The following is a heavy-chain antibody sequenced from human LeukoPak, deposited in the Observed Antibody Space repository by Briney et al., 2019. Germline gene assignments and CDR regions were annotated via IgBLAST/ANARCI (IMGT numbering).Heavy chain of an antibody. V-gene: IGHV1-8*03. CDR3: ARGPNYDFWSGYLRNYYYYYMDV. Sequence: ASVKVSCKASGYTFTSYDINWVRQATGQGLEWMGWMNPNSGNTGYAQKFQGRVTITRNTSISTAYMELSSLGSEDTAVYYCARGPNYDFWSGYLRNYYYYYMDVWGKGTTVTVSS. J-gene: IGHJ6*03. CDR1: GYTFTSYD. CDR2: MNPNSGNT. D-gene: IGHD3-3*01.